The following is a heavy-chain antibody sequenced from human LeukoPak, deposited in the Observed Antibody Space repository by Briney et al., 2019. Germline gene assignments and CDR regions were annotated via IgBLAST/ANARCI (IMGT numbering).Heavy chain of an antibody. CDR2: ISSSSSYT. V-gene: IGHV3-21*05. D-gene: IGHD3-10*01. CDR3: ARVLLLWFGEPSYHFDY. Sequence: PGRSLRLSCAASGFTYRNYGMHWVRQAPGKGLEWVSYISSSSSYTNYADSVKGRFTISRDNAKNSLYLQMNSLRAEDTAVYYCARVLLLWFGEPSYHFDYWGQGTLVTVSS. J-gene: IGHJ4*02. CDR1: GFTYRNYG.